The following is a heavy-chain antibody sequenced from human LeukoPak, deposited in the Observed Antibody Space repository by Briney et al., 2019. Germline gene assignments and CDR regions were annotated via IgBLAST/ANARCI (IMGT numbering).Heavy chain of an antibody. CDR3: HGGIAAAGGWFDP. Sequence: GGSLRLSCTASGFTFGDYAMSWFRQAPGKGLEWVGFIRSKAYGGTTEYAASVKGRFTISRDDSKSIAYLQMNSLKTEDTAVYYCHGGIAAAGGWFDPWGQGTLVTVSS. V-gene: IGHV3-49*03. CDR2: IRSKAYGGTT. CDR1: GFTFGDYA. D-gene: IGHD6-13*01. J-gene: IGHJ5*02.